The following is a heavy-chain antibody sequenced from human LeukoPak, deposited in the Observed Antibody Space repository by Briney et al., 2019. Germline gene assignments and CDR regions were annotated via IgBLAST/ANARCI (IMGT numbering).Heavy chain of an antibody. CDR3: AKDTDYYAGLDA. CDR1: GFIFDDYG. CDR2: ISWHSGSK. V-gene: IGHV3-9*01. J-gene: IGHJ6*02. Sequence: GGSLRLSCTASGFIFDDYGMHWVRQGPGKGLEWVAGISWHSGSKGYADSVKGRFTISRDNAKYALYLEMSSLRTEDTALYYCAKDTDYYAGLDAWGQGTTVTVSS. D-gene: IGHD3-10*01.